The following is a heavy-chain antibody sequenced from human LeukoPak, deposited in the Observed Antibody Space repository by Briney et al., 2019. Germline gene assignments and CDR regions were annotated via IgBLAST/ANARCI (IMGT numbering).Heavy chain of an antibody. J-gene: IGHJ4*02. CDR3: AKEPHLELRLGELSFGHFDY. CDR1: GFTFSTYT. CDR2: IGGSGGDI. Sequence: GGSLRLSCAASGFTFSTYTMYWVRQPPGKGLEWVSIIGGSGGDIHYADSVKGRFTISRDNSKNTLYLQMNSLRAEDTAVYYCAKEPHLELRLGELSFGHFDYWGQGTLVTVSS. V-gene: IGHV3-23*01. D-gene: IGHD3-16*02.